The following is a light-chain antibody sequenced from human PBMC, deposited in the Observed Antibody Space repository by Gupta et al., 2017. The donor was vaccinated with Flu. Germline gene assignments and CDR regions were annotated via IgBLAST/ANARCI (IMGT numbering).Light chain of an antibody. CDR2: AAS. Sequence: DIQMTQSPSSLSASVGDRVTITCRASQSISSYLNWYQQKPGKAPKLLIYAASSLQSGVPSRFSGSGSGTDITLTISRRQPEDFANYYCQQSDSTPLTFGGGTKVEIK. J-gene: IGKJ4*01. CDR1: QSISSY. V-gene: IGKV1-39*01. CDR3: QQSDSTPLT.